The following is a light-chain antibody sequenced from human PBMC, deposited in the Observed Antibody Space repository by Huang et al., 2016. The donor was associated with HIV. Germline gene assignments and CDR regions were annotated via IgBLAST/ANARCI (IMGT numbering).Light chain of an antibody. CDR3: QQYDNWRLT. J-gene: IGKJ5*01. V-gene: IGKV3-15*01. Sequence: ERVMTQSPATLSVAPGERVTLSCRASHSVSRNLAWYQQKPGQAPRLLIHGASTRATGIPARFSGSGSGTEVTLAISSLQSEDSGVYFCQQYDNWRLTFGQGTRLGIK. CDR2: GAS. CDR1: HSVSRN.